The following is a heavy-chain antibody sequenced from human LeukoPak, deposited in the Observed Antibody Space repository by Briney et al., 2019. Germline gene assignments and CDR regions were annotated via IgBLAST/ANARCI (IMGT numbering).Heavy chain of an antibody. D-gene: IGHD3-22*01. CDR3: AREYYYDRSGYNAGGFDY. Sequence: PSETLSLTCTVSGGSISSYYWSWIRQPAGKGLEWIGRIYTSGSTNYNPSLKSRVTMSVDTSKNQFSLKLSSVTAADTAVYYCAREYYYDRSGYNAGGFDYWGQGTLVTVSS. CDR2: IYTSGST. J-gene: IGHJ4*02. CDR1: GGSISSYY. V-gene: IGHV4-4*07.